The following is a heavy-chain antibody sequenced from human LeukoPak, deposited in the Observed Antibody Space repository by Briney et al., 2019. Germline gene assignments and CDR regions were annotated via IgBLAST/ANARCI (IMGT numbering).Heavy chain of an antibody. CDR3: AKITRGYCSGGSCYLWFDP. CDR2: ISGSGGST. J-gene: IGHJ5*02. CDR1: GFTFSSYA. V-gene: IGHV3-23*01. Sequence: GGSLRLSCAASGFTFSSYAMSGVRQAPGKGLEWGSGISGSGGSTYYADSVKGGVTISRENSKNTLYLQMNSLRAEDTAVYYCAKITRGYCSGGSCYLWFDPWGQGTLVTVSS. D-gene: IGHD2-15*01.